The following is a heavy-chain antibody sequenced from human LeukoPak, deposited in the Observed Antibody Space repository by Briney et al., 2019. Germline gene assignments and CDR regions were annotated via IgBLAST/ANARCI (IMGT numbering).Heavy chain of an antibody. CDR3: ARVDSSGWYQGGFDY. CDR2: IYYSGST. CDR1: GGSISSSSYY. J-gene: IGHJ4*02. V-gene: IGHV4-39*01. D-gene: IGHD6-19*01. Sequence: SETLSLTFTVSGGSISSSSYYWGWIRQPPGKGLEWIGSIYYSGSTYYNPSLKSRVTISVDTSRNQFSLKLSSVTAADTAVYYCARVDSSGWYQGGFDYWGQGTLVTVSS.